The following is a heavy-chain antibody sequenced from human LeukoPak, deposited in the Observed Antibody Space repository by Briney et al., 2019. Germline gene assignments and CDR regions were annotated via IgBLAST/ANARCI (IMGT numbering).Heavy chain of an antibody. J-gene: IGHJ5*02. D-gene: IGHD2-2*01. CDR3: AREAPYCSSTSCGIDP. Sequence: ASVKVSCKASGGTFSSYAISWVRQAPGQGLEWMGGIIPIFGTANYAQKFQGRVTITADESTSTAYMELSSLRSEDTAVYYCAREAPYCSSTSCGIDPWGQGTLVTVSS. V-gene: IGHV1-69*13. CDR1: GGTFSSYA. CDR2: IIPIFGTA.